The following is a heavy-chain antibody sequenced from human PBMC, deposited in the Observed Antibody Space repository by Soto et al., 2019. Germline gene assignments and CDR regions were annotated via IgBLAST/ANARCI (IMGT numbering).Heavy chain of an antibody. CDR3: ARAGRYCSGGSCYPNWFDP. CDR1: GGSISSGGYY. CDR2: IYYSGST. Sequence: PSETLSLTCTVSGGSISSGGYYWSWIRQHPGKGLEWIGYIYYSGSTYYNPSLKSRVTILVDTSKNQFSLKLSSVTAADTAVYYCARAGRYCSGGSCYPNWFDPWGQGTLVTVSS. V-gene: IGHV4-31*03. D-gene: IGHD2-15*01. J-gene: IGHJ5*02.